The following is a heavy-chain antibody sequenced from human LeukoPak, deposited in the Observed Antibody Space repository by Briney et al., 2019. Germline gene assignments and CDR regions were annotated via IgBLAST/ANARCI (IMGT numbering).Heavy chain of an antibody. CDR1: GFTFSSYA. CDR3: ARSTWDDAFDI. D-gene: IGHD1-26*01. Sequence: GGSLRLSCAASGFTFSSYAMHWVRQAPGKGPEWVAVISYDGSNKYYADSVKGRFTISRDNSKNTLYLQMNSLRAEDTAVYYCARSTWDDAFDIWGQGTMVTVSS. J-gene: IGHJ3*02. V-gene: IGHV3-30-3*01. CDR2: ISYDGSNK.